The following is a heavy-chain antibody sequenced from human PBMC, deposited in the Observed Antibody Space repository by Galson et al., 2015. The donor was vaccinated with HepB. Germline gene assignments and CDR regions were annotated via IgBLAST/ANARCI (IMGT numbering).Heavy chain of an antibody. Sequence: SVKVSCKASGGTFSSYAISWVRQAPGQGLEWVGGIIPIFGTANYAQKFQGRVTITADESTSTAYMELSSLRSEDTAVYYCARGGYYGSGSYYNGMGYFDYWGQGTLVTVSS. D-gene: IGHD3-10*01. CDR2: IIPIFGTA. CDR1: GGTFSSYA. J-gene: IGHJ4*02. CDR3: ARGGYYGSGSYYNGMGYFDY. V-gene: IGHV1-69*13.